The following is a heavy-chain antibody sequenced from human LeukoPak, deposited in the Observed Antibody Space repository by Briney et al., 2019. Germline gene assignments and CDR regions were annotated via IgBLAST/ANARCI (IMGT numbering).Heavy chain of an antibody. CDR2: INSAGSST. V-gene: IGHV3-74*01. J-gene: IGHJ4*02. CDR1: GFTFSGYW. CDR3: ARDPVADRYGGNPPRWFDY. Sequence: GGSLRLSCAASGFTFSGYWMHWVRQAPGKGLVWVSRINSAGSSTSYADSVKGRFTISRDNAKNSLYLQMNSLRAEDTAVYYCARDPVADRYGGNPPRWFDYWGQGTLVTVSS. D-gene: IGHD4-23*01.